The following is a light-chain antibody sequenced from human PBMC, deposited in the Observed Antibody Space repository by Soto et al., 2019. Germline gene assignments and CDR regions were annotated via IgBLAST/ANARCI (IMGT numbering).Light chain of an antibody. V-gene: IGLV2-14*01. Sequence: QSALTQPASVSGSPGQSITISYTGTSSDVGGYNYVSWYQQHPGKAPKLMIYDVNNWPSGVSNRFSGSKSGNTASLTISGLQAEDEADYYCSSYTSSSPWYVFGTGTKVTVL. CDR2: DVN. CDR1: SSDVGGYNY. J-gene: IGLJ1*01. CDR3: SSYTSSSPWYV.